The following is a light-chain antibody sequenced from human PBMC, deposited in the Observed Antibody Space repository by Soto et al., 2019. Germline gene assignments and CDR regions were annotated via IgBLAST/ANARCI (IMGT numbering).Light chain of an antibody. CDR3: QQYNSYLT. V-gene: IGKV1-5*01. J-gene: IGKJ4*01. CDR1: DNIGGW. Sequence: DIQMTQSPASLSASVGDRVTINCRASDNIGGWLDWYQQRPGKVPRVLIYDASTLESGVPSRFSGSGSGTEFTLTISSLQPDDFATYYCQQYNSYLTFGGGTKVDIK. CDR2: DAS.